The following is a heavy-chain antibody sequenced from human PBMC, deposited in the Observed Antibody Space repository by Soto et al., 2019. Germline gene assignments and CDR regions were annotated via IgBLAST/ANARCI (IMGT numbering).Heavy chain of an antibody. J-gene: IGHJ4*02. V-gene: IGHV1-18*01. Sequence: QVQLVQSGAEVKKPGASVKVSGKSSGYTFTRYGISWVRQAPGQGLEWMGWISAYNGNTNYAQQLQGRVTMTTDTSTSTAYMELRSLRSDDTAVYYCARGVLLEIAPPYYFDYWGQGTLVTVSS. CDR1: GYTFTRYG. CDR2: ISAYNGNT. CDR3: ARGVLLEIAPPYYFDY. D-gene: IGHD2-15*01.